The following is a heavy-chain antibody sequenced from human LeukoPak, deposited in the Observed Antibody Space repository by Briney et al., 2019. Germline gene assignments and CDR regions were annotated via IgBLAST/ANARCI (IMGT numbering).Heavy chain of an antibody. D-gene: IGHD6-25*01. V-gene: IGHV3-74*01. CDR3: ARGRARVFGVAASRFFDP. CDR1: GFSFSVYW. Sequence: GGSLRLSCAASGFSFSVYWMHWVRQAPGKGPVWVSRIKTDGSITDYADSVKGRFTISRDNAKNTLYLQMNSLRAEDTAVYYCARGRARVFGVAASRFFDPWGQGTLVTVSS. CDR2: IKTDGSIT. J-gene: IGHJ5*02.